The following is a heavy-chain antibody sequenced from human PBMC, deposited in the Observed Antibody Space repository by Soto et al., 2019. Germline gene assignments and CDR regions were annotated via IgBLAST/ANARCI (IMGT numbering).Heavy chain of an antibody. CDR1: GYSSTSYW. CDR2: IYPGDSDT. J-gene: IGHJ6*02. CDR3: ARVSRYFDWSLAYYYYGMDC. Sequence: GESLKISCKGSGYSSTSYWIGWVRQMPGKGLEWMGIIYPGDSDTRYSPSFQGQVTISADKIISTAYLQWSSLEASDTAMYYCARVSRYFDWSLAYYYYGMDCWGQGTTVTVSS. D-gene: IGHD3-9*01. V-gene: IGHV5-51*01.